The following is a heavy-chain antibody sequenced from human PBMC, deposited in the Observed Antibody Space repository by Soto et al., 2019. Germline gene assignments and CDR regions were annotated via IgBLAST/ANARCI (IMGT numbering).Heavy chain of an antibody. J-gene: IGHJ4*02. D-gene: IGHD1-1*01. CDR2: ISAHNGNT. CDR1: GYAFTTYG. V-gene: IGHV1-18*01. CDR3: ARRRYGDY. Sequence: QVHLVQSGAEVKKPGASVKVSCKGSGYAFTTYGITWVRQAPGQGLEWMGWISAHNGNTNYAQKRQGRVTVTRDTSTSTAYMELRSLRSDDTGVYYCARRRYGDYWGQGALVTVSS.